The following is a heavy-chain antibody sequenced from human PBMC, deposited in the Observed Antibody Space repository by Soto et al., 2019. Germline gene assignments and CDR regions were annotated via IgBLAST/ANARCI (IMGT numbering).Heavy chain of an antibody. Sequence: EVQLLESGGGLVQPGGSLRLSCAASGFTFSSYAMSWVRQAPGKGLEWVSAISGSGGSTYYADSVKGRFTISRDNSKNTLYLQMNSLRAEDTAVYYYSLYCSSTRRYGGPDYWGQGTLVTVSS. CDR1: GFTFSSYA. CDR2: ISGSGGST. J-gene: IGHJ4*02. D-gene: IGHD2-2*01. CDR3: SLYCSSTRRYGGPDY. V-gene: IGHV3-23*01.